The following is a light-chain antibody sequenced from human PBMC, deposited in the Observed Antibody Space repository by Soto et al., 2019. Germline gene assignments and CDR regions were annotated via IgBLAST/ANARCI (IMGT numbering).Light chain of an antibody. J-gene: IGKJ5*01. CDR3: QQYNSYSQFYT. CDR1: QSISSW. Sequence: DIQMTQSPSTLSASVVDRVTITCLASQSISSWLAWYQQKPGKAPKLLIYKASSLESGVPSRFSGSGSGTEFTLTISSLQPDDFATYYCQQYNSYSQFYTFGQGTRLEIK. V-gene: IGKV1-5*03. CDR2: KAS.